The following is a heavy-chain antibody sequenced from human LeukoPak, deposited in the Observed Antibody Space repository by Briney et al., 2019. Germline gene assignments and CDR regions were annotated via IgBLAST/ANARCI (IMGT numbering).Heavy chain of an antibody. D-gene: IGHD6-13*01. V-gene: IGHV3-30*02. J-gene: IGHJ4*02. Sequence: GGSLRLSCAASGFTFSSYGMHWVRQAPGKGLEWVAFIRYDGSNKYYADSAKGRFTISRDNSKNTLYLQMNSLRAEDTAVYYCAKIAAAGGTFELDYWGQGTLVTVSS. CDR2: IRYDGSNK. CDR3: AKIAAAGGTFELDY. CDR1: GFTFSSYG.